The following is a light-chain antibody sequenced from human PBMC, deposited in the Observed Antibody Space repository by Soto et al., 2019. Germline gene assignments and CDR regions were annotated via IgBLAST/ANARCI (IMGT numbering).Light chain of an antibody. CDR3: SSYTSSSTVV. Sequence: QSALTQPASVSGYPGQSITISCTGTSSDVGGYNYVSWYQQHPGKAPKLMIYDVSNRPSGVSNRFSGSKSGNTASLTISGLQAEHEADYYCSSYTSSSTVVFGGGTKLTVL. V-gene: IGLV2-14*01. CDR1: SSDVGGYNY. CDR2: DVS. J-gene: IGLJ2*01.